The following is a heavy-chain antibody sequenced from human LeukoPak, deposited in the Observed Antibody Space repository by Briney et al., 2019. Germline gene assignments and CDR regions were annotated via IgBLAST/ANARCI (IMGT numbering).Heavy chain of an antibody. CDR3: ARTYYYDSSKGDSFDY. D-gene: IGHD3-22*01. J-gene: IGHJ4*02. Sequence: PGGSLRLSCAASGFTFDDYAMSWVRQAPGKGLEWVANIKEDGSEKYYVDSVKGRFTISRDNAKNSLYLQMNSLRAEDTAVYYCARTYYYDSSKGDSFDYWGQGTLVTVSS. CDR1: GFTFDDYA. CDR2: IKEDGSEK. V-gene: IGHV3-7*01.